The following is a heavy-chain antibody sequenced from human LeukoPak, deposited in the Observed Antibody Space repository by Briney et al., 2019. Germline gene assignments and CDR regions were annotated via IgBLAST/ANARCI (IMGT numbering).Heavy chain of an antibody. Sequence: ASVKVSCKASGYTFTGYYMHWVRQAPGQGLEWMGWINPNSGGTNYAQKFQGRVTMTRDTSISTAYMELSRLRSVDTAVYYCAGGLEIFGVVTSTWGQGTLVTVSS. CDR1: GYTFTGYY. V-gene: IGHV1-2*02. D-gene: IGHD3-3*01. CDR3: AGGLEIFGVVTST. J-gene: IGHJ5*02. CDR2: INPNSGGT.